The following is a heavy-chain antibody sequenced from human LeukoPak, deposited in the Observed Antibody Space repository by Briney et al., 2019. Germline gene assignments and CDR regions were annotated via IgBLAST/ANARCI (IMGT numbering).Heavy chain of an antibody. V-gene: IGHV5-10-1*01. J-gene: IGHJ6*04. CDR1: GYSFTSYW. Sequence: GESLKISCKGSGYSFTSYWISWVRQMPGKGLAWMGRINSSDSYTNYSTSFQGHVTISADESISTAYLQWSSLKASDTAMYYCATGYCSSTSCYAGNYYGMDVWGKGTTVTVSS. D-gene: IGHD2-2*01. CDR2: INSSDSYT. CDR3: ATGYCSSTSCYAGNYYGMDV.